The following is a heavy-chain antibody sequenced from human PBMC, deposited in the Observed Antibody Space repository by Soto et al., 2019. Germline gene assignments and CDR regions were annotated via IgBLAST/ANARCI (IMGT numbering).Heavy chain of an antibody. J-gene: IGHJ5*02. D-gene: IGHD3-9*01. V-gene: IGHV1-46*01. CDR1: GYTFTSYY. Sequence: QVQLVQSGAEVKKPGASVKVSCKASGYTFTSYYMHWVRQAPGQGLEWMGIINPSGGSTSYAQKFQGRVTLNREPSTSTVYMELSSLRSEDTAVYYCARDAMTGYKTQLNWFDPWGQGTLVTVSS. CDR2: INPSGGST. CDR3: ARDAMTGYKTQLNWFDP.